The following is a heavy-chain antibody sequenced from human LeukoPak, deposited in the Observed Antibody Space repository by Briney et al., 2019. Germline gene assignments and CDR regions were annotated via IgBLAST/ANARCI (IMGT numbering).Heavy chain of an antibody. Sequence: GGSLRLSCAASGFTFDDYGMSWVRQAPGKGLELVSGINWNGGSTGYADSVKGRFTISRDNAKNSLYLQMNSLRAEDTALYYCARVYRNVVGAVHDAFDIWGQGTMVTVSS. CDR1: GFTFDDYG. CDR3: ARVYRNVVGAVHDAFDI. D-gene: IGHD2-15*01. V-gene: IGHV3-20*04. CDR2: INWNGGST. J-gene: IGHJ3*02.